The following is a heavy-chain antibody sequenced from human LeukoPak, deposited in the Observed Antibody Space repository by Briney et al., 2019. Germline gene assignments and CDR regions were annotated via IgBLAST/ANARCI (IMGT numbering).Heavy chain of an antibody. CDR2: ISYDGSNK. D-gene: IGHD1-26*01. Sequence: GGSLRLSCAASGFTFSSYAMSWVRQAPGKGLEWVAVISYDGSNKYYADSVKGRFTISRDNSKNTLYLQMNSLRAEDTAVYYCARGGSYASYDAFDIWGQGTMVTVSS. CDR3: ARGGSYASYDAFDI. V-gene: IGHV3-30-3*01. J-gene: IGHJ3*02. CDR1: GFTFSSYA.